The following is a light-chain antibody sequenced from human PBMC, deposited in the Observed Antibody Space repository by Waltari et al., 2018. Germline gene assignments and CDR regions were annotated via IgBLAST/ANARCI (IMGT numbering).Light chain of an antibody. J-gene: IGLJ2*01. Sequence: QSALTQPASVSGSPGQSITISCPGTSSDVGGYKYVSWYQQHPGKAPKLMIYDVSNRPSGVSNRFSGSKSGNTASLTISGLQAEDEADYYCSSYTSSSTRVFGGGTKLTVL. V-gene: IGLV2-14*03. CDR2: DVS. CDR1: SSDVGGYKY. CDR3: SSYTSSSTRV.